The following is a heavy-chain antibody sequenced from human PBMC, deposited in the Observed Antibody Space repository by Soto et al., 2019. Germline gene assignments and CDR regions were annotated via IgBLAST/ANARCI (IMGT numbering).Heavy chain of an antibody. D-gene: IGHD1-26*01. V-gene: IGHV3-23*04. Sequence: EVQLVDSGGGLVQPGGSLRLSCAASGFIFSNYVMSWVRQAPGKGLEWVSSISDSGGTSYYADSVKGRFTISRDNSKNTLYLQMNSLRAEDTAIYYCAKRPRELLTLDYWGQGTLVTVSS. J-gene: IGHJ4*02. CDR1: GFIFSNYV. CDR3: AKRPRELLTLDY. CDR2: ISDSGGTS.